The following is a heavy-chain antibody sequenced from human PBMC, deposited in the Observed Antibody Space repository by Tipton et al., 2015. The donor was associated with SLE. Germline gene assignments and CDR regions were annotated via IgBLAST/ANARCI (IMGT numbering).Heavy chain of an antibody. CDR1: GGSISSSSYY. Sequence: TLSLTCTVSGGSISSSSYYWGWIRQPPGKGLEWIGSIYYSGSTYYNPSLKSRVTISVDTSKIHFSLNLSSVTAADTAVYYCARQRSIGGKDYGMDVWGQGTTVTVSS. CDR2: IYYSGST. J-gene: IGHJ6*02. V-gene: IGHV4-39*01. D-gene: IGHD3-16*01. CDR3: ARQRSIGGKDYGMDV.